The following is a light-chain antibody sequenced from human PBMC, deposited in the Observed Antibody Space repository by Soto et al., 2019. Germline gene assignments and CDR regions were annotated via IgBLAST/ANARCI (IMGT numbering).Light chain of an antibody. J-gene: IGLJ1*01. CDR2: DVN. CDR1: SSDVGGYSY. Sequence: QSALTQPASVSGSPGQSITISCTGTSSDVGGYSYVSWYQQHPGKAPKLMIYDVNNRPSGVSNRFSGSKSGNTASLTISGLQAEDKADYYCSSYTYSSTLYVFGTGTKLTVL. V-gene: IGLV2-14*01. CDR3: SSYTYSSTLYV.